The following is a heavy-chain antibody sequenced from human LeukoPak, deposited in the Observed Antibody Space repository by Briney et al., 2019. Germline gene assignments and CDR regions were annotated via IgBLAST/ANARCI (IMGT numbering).Heavy chain of an antibody. V-gene: IGHV4-34*01. Sequence: SETLSLTCAVYGGSFSGYYWSWIRQPPGKGLEWIGEINHSGSTNYNPSLKSRVTISVDTSKNQFSLKLSSVTAADTAVYYCAREGRGGYEYYFDYWGQGTLVTVSS. CDR2: INHSGST. CDR3: AREGRGGYEYYFDY. J-gene: IGHJ4*02. D-gene: IGHD5-12*01. CDR1: GGSFSGYY.